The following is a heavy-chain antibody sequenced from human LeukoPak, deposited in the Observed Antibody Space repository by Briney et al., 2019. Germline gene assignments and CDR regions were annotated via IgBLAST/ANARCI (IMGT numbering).Heavy chain of an antibody. D-gene: IGHD3-22*01. CDR1: GFTFSNAW. CDR2: IKSKTDGGTT. V-gene: IGHV3-15*01. J-gene: IGHJ4*02. CDR3: TTEAYYYDSGGYLDY. Sequence: GGSLRLSCAASGFTFSNAWMSWVRQAPGKGLEWVGRIKSKTDGGTTDYAAPVKGRFTISRDDSKNTLYLQMNSLKTEDTAVYYCTTEAYYYDSGGYLDYWGQGTLVTVSS.